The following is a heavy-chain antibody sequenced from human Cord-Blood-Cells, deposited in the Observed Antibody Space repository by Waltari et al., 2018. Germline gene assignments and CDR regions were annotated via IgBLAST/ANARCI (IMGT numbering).Heavy chain of an antibody. CDR2: IIPIFGTA. J-gene: IGHJ4*02. Sequence: QVQLVQSGAEVKKPGSSVKVSCKASGGTFSSYAISWVRQAPGQGLEWMGGIIPIFGTANYAQKFQGRVTITAEKSTSTAYMELSSLRSEDTAVYYCARWRLGYCSGGSCYETPSFDYWGQGTLVTVSS. CDR3: ARWRLGYCSGGSCYETPSFDY. D-gene: IGHD2-15*01. V-gene: IGHV1-69*06. CDR1: GGTFSSYA.